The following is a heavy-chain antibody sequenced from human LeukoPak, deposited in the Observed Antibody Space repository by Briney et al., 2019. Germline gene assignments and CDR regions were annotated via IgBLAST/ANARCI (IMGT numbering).Heavy chain of an antibody. CDR3: VKPDYGDFTERYYFDY. CDR1: GFTFSSYG. Sequence: GGSLRLSCAASGFTFSSYGMHWVRQAPGKGLEWVAFIRYDGSNKYYADSVKGRFTISRDNSKNTLYLQMNSLRAEDTAVYYCVKPDYGDFTERYYFDYWGQGTLVTVSS. D-gene: IGHD4-17*01. CDR2: IRYDGSNK. J-gene: IGHJ4*02. V-gene: IGHV3-30*02.